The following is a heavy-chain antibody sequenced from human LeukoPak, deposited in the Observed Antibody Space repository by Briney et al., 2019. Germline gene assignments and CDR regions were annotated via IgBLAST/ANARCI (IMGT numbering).Heavy chain of an antibody. Sequence: SETLSLTCTVSGGSISSYYWSWIRQPPGKGLEWIGYIYYSGSTNYNPSLKSRVTISVDTSKNQFSLKLSSVTAADTAVYYCARRFGSGDYFDYWGQGTLVTVSS. J-gene: IGHJ4*02. D-gene: IGHD2-15*01. CDR2: IYYSGST. CDR3: ARRFGSGDYFDY. V-gene: IGHV4-59*01. CDR1: GGSISSYY.